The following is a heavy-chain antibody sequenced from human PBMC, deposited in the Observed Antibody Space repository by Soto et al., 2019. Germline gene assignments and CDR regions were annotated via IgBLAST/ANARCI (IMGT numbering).Heavy chain of an antibody. CDR3: AKFKSRIAAAGRLGY. CDR1: GFTFSSYA. V-gene: IGHV3-23*01. J-gene: IGHJ4*02. Sequence: GGSLRLSCAASGFTFSSYAMSWVRQAPGKGLEWVSAISGSGGSTYYADSVKGRFTISRGNSKNTLYLQMNSLRAEDTAVYYCAKFKSRIAAAGRLGYWGQGTLVTVSS. CDR2: ISGSGGST. D-gene: IGHD6-13*01.